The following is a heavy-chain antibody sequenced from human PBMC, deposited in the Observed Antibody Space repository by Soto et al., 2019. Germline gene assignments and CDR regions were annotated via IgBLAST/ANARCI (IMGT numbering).Heavy chain of an antibody. V-gene: IGHV1-18*01. CDR3: ARSGAYCTSITCLFDSF. J-gene: IGHJ4*02. Sequence: QAQLVQSGAEVKKPGASVKVSCRASGYTFSSYGYAWVRQVPGPGLEWMGWISAYNGDTNYAQKFQDRVTLTTDTSTTTAYMELMNLGSDDTAVYYCARSGAYCTSITCLFDSFWGLGTLVTVSS. D-gene: IGHD2-8*01. CDR1: GYTFSSYG. CDR2: ISAYNGDT.